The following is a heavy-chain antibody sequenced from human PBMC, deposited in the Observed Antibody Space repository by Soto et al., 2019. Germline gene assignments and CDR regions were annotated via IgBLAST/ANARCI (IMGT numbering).Heavy chain of an antibody. CDR1: GFSLSTSGVG. CDR3: PHIPAAPNSGDYHPINSFTP. J-gene: IGHJ5*02. V-gene: IGHV2-5*02. Sequence: QITLKESGPTLVKPTQTLTLTCTFSGFSLSTSGVGVGWIRQPPGKALEWLALIYWDDDKRYSPSLKSRLTTTGHPSKTQVVLTIPNMAPVDTATYYCPHIPAAPNSGDYHPINSFTPWGQGPLVPVSS. CDR2: IYWDDDK. D-gene: IGHD4-17*01.